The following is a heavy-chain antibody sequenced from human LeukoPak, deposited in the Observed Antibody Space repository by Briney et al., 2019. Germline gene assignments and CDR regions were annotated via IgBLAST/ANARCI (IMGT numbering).Heavy chain of an antibody. CDR2: TKNKADSYIT. CDR3: VKDSPNWTFDY. J-gene: IGHJ4*02. V-gene: IGHV3-72*01. CDR1: GFTFSEHY. D-gene: IGHD3/OR15-3a*01. Sequence: GGSLRLSCAASGFTFSEHYMDWVRQAPGKGLEWVGRTKNKADSYITEYAASVTGRFTISRDDSKSSLYLQMNSLKTEDTAVYYCVKDSPNWTFDYWGQGTLVTVYS.